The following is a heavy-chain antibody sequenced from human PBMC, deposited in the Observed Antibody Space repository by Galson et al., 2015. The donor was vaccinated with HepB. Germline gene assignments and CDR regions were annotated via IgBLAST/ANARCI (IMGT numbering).Heavy chain of an antibody. D-gene: IGHD4-17*01. J-gene: IGHJ4*02. Sequence: SLRLSCAASGFTFSSYWMSWVRQAPGKGLEWVANIKQDGSEKYYVDSVKGRFTISRDNAKNSLHLQMNSLRAEDTAVYYCAREVGDYALSYDYWGQGTLVTVSS. CDR3: AREVGDYALSYDY. V-gene: IGHV3-7*03. CDR2: IKQDGSEK. CDR1: GFTFSSYW.